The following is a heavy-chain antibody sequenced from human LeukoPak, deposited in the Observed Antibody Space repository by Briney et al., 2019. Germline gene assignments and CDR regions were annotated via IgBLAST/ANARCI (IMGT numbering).Heavy chain of an antibody. CDR3: ASAIAVADPWFDP. Sequence: SETLSLTCTVSGGSINSYYWTWIRQPPGKGLEWIGFIFYSGSTNYNPSLKSRVTISVDTSKNQFSLKLSSVTAADTAVYYCASAIAVADPWFDPWGQGTLVTVSS. D-gene: IGHD6-19*01. CDR2: IFYSGST. J-gene: IGHJ5*02. CDR1: GGSINSYY. V-gene: IGHV4-59*08.